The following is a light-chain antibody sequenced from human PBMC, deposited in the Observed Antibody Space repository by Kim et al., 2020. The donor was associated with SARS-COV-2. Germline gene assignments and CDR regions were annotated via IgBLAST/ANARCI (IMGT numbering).Light chain of an antibody. CDR3: QQYGSSPLT. J-gene: IGKJ4*01. Sequence: APGGSTALTCRAGQSVSSSYLTWYQQKPGQAPRLLIYGASSRATGIPDRFSGSGSGTDFTLTISRLEPEDFAVYYCQQYGSSPLTFGGGTKVDIK. CDR2: GAS. CDR1: QSVSSSY. V-gene: IGKV3-20*01.